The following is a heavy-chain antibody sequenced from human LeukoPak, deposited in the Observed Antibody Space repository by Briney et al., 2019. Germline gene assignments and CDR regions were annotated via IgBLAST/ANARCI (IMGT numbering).Heavy chain of an antibody. CDR2: INHSGST. V-gene: IGHV4-34*01. Sequence: PSETLSLTCTVSGGSISSYYWSWIRQPPGKGLEWIGEINHSGSTNYNPSLKSRVTISVDTSKNQFSLKLSSVTAADTAVYYCARGLDNWNPYYYYGMDVWGQGTMVTVSS. D-gene: IGHD1-20*01. J-gene: IGHJ6*02. CDR1: GGSISSYY. CDR3: ARGLDNWNPYYYYGMDV.